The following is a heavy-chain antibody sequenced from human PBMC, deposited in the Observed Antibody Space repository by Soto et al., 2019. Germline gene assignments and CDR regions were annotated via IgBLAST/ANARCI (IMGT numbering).Heavy chain of an antibody. V-gene: IGHV1-18*01. CDR2: ISAYNGNT. J-gene: IGHJ4*02. Sequence: QVQLVQSGAEVKKPGASVKVSCKASGYTFTSYGISWVRQAPGQGLEWMGWISAYNGNTKYAQNLQGTVTMTTDTSTSTAYMELRTLRSDDTAVYYFARDAAIGMNDYWGQGTLVTVSS. CDR3: ARDAAIGMNDY. D-gene: IGHD1-20*01. CDR1: GYTFTSYG.